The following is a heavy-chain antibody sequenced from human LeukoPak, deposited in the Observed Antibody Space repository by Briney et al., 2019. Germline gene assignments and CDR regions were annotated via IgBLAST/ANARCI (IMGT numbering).Heavy chain of an antibody. V-gene: IGHV3-21*01. D-gene: IGHD2-15*01. J-gene: IGHJ6*02. Sequence: PGGSLRLSCAASGFTFSSYSMNWVRQAPGKGLEWVSSISSSSSYIYYADSVKGRFTISRDNAKNSLYLQMNSLRAEDTAVYYCARDPVCSGGSCYFSYYYYYGMDVWGQGTTVTASS. CDR1: GFTFSSYS. CDR3: ARDPVCSGGSCYFSYYYYYGMDV. CDR2: ISSSSSYI.